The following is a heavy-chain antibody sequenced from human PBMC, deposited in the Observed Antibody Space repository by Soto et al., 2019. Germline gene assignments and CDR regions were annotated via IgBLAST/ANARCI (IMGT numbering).Heavy chain of an antibody. V-gene: IGHV3-23*01. CDR3: AKDTRGYNYYYYGMDV. J-gene: IGHJ6*02. D-gene: IGHD6-13*01. Sequence: GGSLRLSCAASGFTFSSYAMSWVRQAPGKGLEWVSAISGSGGSTYYADSVKGRFTISRDNSKNTLYLQMNSLRAEDTAVYYCAKDTRGYNYYYYGMDVWGQGTTVTVSS. CDR1: GFTFSSYA. CDR2: ISGSGGST.